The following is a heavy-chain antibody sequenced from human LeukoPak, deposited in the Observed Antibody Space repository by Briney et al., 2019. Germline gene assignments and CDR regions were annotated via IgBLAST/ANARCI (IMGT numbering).Heavy chain of an antibody. CDR3: ARGHLWVVAVTSWFDP. CDR1: GGTFSSYA. J-gene: IGHJ5*01. CDR2: IIPIFGTA. Sequence: ASVKVSCKASGGTFSSYAISWVRQAPGQGLEWMGGIIPIFGTANYAQKFQGRVTITADESTSTAYMELSSLRSEDTAVYYCARGHLWVVAVTSWFDPWGQGTLVTVSS. V-gene: IGHV1-69*13. D-gene: IGHD2-15*01.